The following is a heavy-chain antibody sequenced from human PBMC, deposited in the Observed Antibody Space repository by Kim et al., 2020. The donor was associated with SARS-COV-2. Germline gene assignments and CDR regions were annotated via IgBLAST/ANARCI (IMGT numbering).Heavy chain of an antibody. CDR1: GFTFSSYG. J-gene: IGHJ2*01. V-gene: IGHV3-30*18. CDR3: AKWGIAADYRYWYFDL. CDR2: ISYDGSNK. Sequence: GGSLRLSCAASGFTFSSYGMHWVRQAPGKGLEWVAVISYDGSNKYYADSVKGRFTISRDNSKNTLYLQMNSLRAEDTAVYYCAKWGIAADYRYWYFDLWGRGTLVTVSS. D-gene: IGHD6-13*01.